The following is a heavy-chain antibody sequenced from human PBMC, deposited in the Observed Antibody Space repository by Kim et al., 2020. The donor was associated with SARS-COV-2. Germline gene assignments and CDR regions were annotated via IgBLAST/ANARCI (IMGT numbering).Heavy chain of an antibody. Sequence: ADSVKGRFTISRDNAKNSLYLQMNSLRAEDTAVYYCARDSSTMVRGVISFWGQGTLVTVSS. D-gene: IGHD3-10*01. V-gene: IGHV3-21*01. J-gene: IGHJ4*02. CDR3: ARDSSTMVRGVISF.